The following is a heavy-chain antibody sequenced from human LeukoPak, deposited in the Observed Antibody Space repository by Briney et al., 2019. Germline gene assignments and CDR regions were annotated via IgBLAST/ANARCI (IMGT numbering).Heavy chain of an antibody. CDR1: GFTFSSYG. J-gene: IGHJ5*02. CDR2: ISYDGSNK. CDR3: AKDSILYYYGSGFDP. Sequence: GGSLRLSCAASGFTFSSYGMHWVRQAPGKGLEWVTVISYDGSNKYYADSVKGRFTISRDNFKNTLYLQMNSLRAEDTAVYYCAKDSILYYYGSGFDPWGQGTLVTVSS. D-gene: IGHD3-10*01. V-gene: IGHV3-30*18.